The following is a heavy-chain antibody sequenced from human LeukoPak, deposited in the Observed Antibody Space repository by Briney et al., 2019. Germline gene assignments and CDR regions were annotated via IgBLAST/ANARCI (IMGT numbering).Heavy chain of an antibody. CDR3: AREANTAIVIDYYYYMDV. V-gene: IGHV4-59*12. Sequence: SETLSLTCTVSGGSISNYYWSWIRQPPGKGLEWIGYIYYSGSTNYNPSLKSRVTMSVDTSKNQFSLKLSSVTAADTAVYYCAREANTAIVIDYYYYMDVWGKGTTVTVSS. D-gene: IGHD5-18*01. CDR1: GGSISNYY. CDR2: IYYSGST. J-gene: IGHJ6*03.